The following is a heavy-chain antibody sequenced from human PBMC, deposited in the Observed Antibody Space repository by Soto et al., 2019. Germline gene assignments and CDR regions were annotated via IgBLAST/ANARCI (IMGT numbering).Heavy chain of an antibody. CDR2: ISAYNGNT. Sequence: VASVKVSCKASGYTFTSYGISWVRPAPGQGLEWMGWISAYNGNTNYAQKLQGRVTMTTDTSTSTAYMELRSLRSDDTAVYYCARDLGGSYQPNSNSYYYYGMDVWGQGTTVTVSS. CDR3: ARDLGGSYQPNSNSYYYYGMDV. D-gene: IGHD1-26*01. J-gene: IGHJ6*02. CDR1: GYTFTSYG. V-gene: IGHV1-18*01.